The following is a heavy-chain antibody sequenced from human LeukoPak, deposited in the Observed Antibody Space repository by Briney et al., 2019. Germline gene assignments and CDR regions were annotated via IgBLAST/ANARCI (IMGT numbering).Heavy chain of an antibody. CDR2: ISSSGSGGNT. Sequence: PGGSLRLSCAASGVTLSSYAMSWARQAPGKGLEWVSGISSSGSGGNTYYADSVKGRFTISRDNAKNSLYLQMNSLRAEDTAVYYCARDPKTVGHAFDIWGQGTMVTVSS. CDR3: ARDPKTVGHAFDI. V-gene: IGHV3-21*01. D-gene: IGHD4-11*01. CDR1: GVTLSSYA. J-gene: IGHJ3*02.